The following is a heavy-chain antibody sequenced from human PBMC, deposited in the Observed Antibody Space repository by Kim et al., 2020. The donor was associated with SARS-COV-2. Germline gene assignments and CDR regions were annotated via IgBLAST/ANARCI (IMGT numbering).Heavy chain of an antibody. D-gene: IGHD6-13*01. CDR3: ARGRDSTTWYTNDF. V-gene: IGHV3-20*01. Sequence: GGSLRLSCAASGFTFDDYAMSWVRQTPGKGLEWVSGINWSSSITGYGDSVRGRFTISRDNAKNSLYLQLTSLRVDDTALYHCARGRDSTTWYTNDFWGQGTLVTVSS. J-gene: IGHJ4*02. CDR2: INWSSSIT. CDR1: GFTFDDYA.